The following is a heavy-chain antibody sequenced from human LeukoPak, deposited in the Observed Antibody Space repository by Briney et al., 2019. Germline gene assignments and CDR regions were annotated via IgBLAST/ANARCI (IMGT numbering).Heavy chain of an antibody. CDR1: SYSFTSYG. D-gene: IGHD2-15*01. CDR3: ARAPPGVEAGMVDY. V-gene: IGHV1-18*01. Sequence: ASVTVSCKASSYSFTSYGIIWVRQAPGQGLEWMGWISPNDGNTIYVQKLQGRVTMTTDTSMSTAYMDLRSLRSDDTAVYYCARAPPGVEAGMVDYWGQGTLVTVSS. J-gene: IGHJ4*02. CDR2: ISPNDGNT.